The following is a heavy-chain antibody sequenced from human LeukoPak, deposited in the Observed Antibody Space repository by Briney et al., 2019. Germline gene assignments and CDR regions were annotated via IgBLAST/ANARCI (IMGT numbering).Heavy chain of an antibody. CDR1: GFTFSSYA. CDR2: ISSNGGST. CDR3: VKDASGSSLIDTYY. V-gene: IGHV3-64D*06. Sequence: GGSLRLSCSASGFTFSSYAMHWVRQAPGKGLEYVSAISSNGGSTYYADSVKGRFTISRDNSKNTPYLQMSSLRAEDTAAYYCVKDASGSSLIDTYYWGQGTLVTVSS. J-gene: IGHJ4*02. D-gene: IGHD1-26*01.